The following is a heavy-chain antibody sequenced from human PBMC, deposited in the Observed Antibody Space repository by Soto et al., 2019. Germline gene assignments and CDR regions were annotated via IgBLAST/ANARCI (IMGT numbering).Heavy chain of an antibody. D-gene: IGHD6-13*01. V-gene: IGHV4-39*01. J-gene: IGHJ4*02. CDR3: AKEHRGSSWLFDY. Sequence: QLQLQESGPGLVKPSETLSLTCTVSRGSISTSAYYWGWIRQPPGKGLEWIGSFYYTGTTYYNPSLKSRVTVSADTSKIQFSLELTSVTAADTALYYCAKEHRGSSWLFDYWGQGTLVTVSS. CDR1: RGSISTSAYY. CDR2: FYYTGTT.